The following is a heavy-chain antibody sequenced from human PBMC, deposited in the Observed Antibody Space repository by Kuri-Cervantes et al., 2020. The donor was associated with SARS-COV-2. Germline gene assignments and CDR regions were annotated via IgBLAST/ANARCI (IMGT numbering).Heavy chain of an antibody. D-gene: IGHD6-13*01. Sequence: GESLKISCQGSGYIFSSYWIGWVRQMPGKGLEWMGIIYGGGTHTRYSPSFQGQVTISADKSISTAYLQWSSLKASDTAMYYCARRWGSRFNWFDPWGQGTLVTVSS. CDR2: IYGGGTHT. V-gene: IGHV5-51*01. J-gene: IGHJ5*02. CDR1: GYIFSSYW. CDR3: ARRWGSRFNWFDP.